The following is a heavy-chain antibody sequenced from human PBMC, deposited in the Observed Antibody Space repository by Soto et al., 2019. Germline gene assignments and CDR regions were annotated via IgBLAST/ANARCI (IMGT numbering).Heavy chain of an antibody. CDR3: ARGYRFRVTARGNTFNWFDP. CDR2: IYYSGST. CDR1: GGSISSYY. J-gene: IGHJ5*02. Sequence: QVQLQESGPGLVKPSETLSLTCTVSGGSISSYYWSWIRQPPGKGLEWIGYIYYSGSTNYNPSLKSRVTISVDTSKNQFSLKLSSVTAADTAVYYCARGYRFRVTARGNTFNWFDPWGQGTLVTVSS. D-gene: IGHD1-26*01. V-gene: IGHV4-59*01.